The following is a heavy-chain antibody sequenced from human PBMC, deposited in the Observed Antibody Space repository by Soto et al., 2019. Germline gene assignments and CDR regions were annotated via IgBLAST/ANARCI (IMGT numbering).Heavy chain of an antibody. CDR1: GGTFSSDA. CDR3: ARAVEMATAPLTT. CDR2: IIPMFGTE. D-gene: IGHD5-18*01. Sequence: QVQLVQSGAEVRKPGSSVKVSCKASGGTFSSDAISWVRQAPGQGLEWMGGIIPMFGTENYSEKFHERVTITADESTSTAYMEVSSLRSEDTAVYYCARAVEMATAPLTTWGQGTVVIVPS. J-gene: IGHJ5*02. V-gene: IGHV1-69*01.